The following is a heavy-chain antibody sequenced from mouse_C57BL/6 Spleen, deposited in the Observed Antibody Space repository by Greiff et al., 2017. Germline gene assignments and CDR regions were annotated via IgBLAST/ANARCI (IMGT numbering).Heavy chain of an antibody. Sequence: DVQLQESGPGLAKPSQTLSLTCSVTGYSITSDYWNWIRKFPGNKLEYMGYISYSGSTYYNPSLKSRISITRDTSKNQYYLQLNSVTTEDTATYYCAKAYYGSFPYWYFDVWGTGTTVTVSS. CDR3: AKAYYGSFPYWYFDV. D-gene: IGHD1-1*01. CDR2: ISYSGST. V-gene: IGHV3-8*01. CDR1: GYSITSDY. J-gene: IGHJ1*03.